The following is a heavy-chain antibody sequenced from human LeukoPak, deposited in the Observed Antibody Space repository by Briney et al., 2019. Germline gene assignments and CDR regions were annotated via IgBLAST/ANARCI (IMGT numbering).Heavy chain of an antibody. V-gene: IGHV3-43D*03. Sequence: GGSLRLSCAASGFTFDATHWVRQAPGKGLEWVSLISWDGGRTYYADSVKGRFTISRDNSKNSLYLQMNSLRAEDTVLYYCAKDKFDGSGSYYFDYWGQGTLVTVSS. CDR1: GFTFDA. CDR3: AKDKFDGSGSYYFDY. CDR2: ISWDGGRT. D-gene: IGHD3-10*01. J-gene: IGHJ4*02.